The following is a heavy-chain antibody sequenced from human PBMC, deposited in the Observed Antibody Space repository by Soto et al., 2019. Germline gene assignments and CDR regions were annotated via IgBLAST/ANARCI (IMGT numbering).Heavy chain of an antibody. J-gene: IGHJ3*02. CDR3: ATGFWARGDSSDAFDI. D-gene: IGHD3-16*01. CDR2: ISGSGGST. CDR1: GFTFSSYA. V-gene: IGHV3-23*01. Sequence: PGVSLRLSCAASGFTFSSYAMSWVRQAPGKGLEWVSAISGSGGSTYYADSVKGRFTISRDNSKNTLYLQMNSLRAEDTAVYYCATGFWARGDSSDAFDIWGQGTMVTVSS.